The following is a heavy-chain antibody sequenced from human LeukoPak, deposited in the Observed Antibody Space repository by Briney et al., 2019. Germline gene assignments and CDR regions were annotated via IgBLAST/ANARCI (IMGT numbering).Heavy chain of an antibody. J-gene: IGHJ4*02. CDR2: IIPIFGTA. D-gene: IGHD4-23*01. V-gene: IGHV1-69*13. Sequence: GASVRVSCKASGGTFSSYAISWVRQAPGQGLEWMGGIIPIFGTANYAQKFQGRVTITADESTSTAYMELSSLRSEDTAVYYCARDRDGGTDYWGQGTLVTVSS. CDR3: ARDRDGGTDY. CDR1: GGTFSSYA.